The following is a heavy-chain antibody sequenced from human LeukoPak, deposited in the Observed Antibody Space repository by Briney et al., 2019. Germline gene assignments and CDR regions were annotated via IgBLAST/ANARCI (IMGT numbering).Heavy chain of an antibody. CDR3: ARALTETSFYYMDV. D-gene: IGHD1-7*01. V-gene: IGHV1-2*02. CDR2: INPNSGGT. Sequence: SVKVSCKASGYTFIGYYIHGVRQAPGLGLEGMGWINPNSGGTSSAQKFQGRLTMTRDTSISTAYMEVTTLRSDDTAVYYCARALTETSFYYMDVWGKGTTVTVSS. J-gene: IGHJ6*03. CDR1: GYTFIGYY.